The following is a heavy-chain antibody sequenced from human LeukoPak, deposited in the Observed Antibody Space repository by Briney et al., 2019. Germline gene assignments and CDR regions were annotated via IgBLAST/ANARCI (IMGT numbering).Heavy chain of an antibody. V-gene: IGHV3-48*04. CDR3: ARDQERDCYYYGMDV. CDR1: GFTFSIHS. Sequence: TGGSLRLSCAASGFTFSIHSMNWVRQAPGKGLEWVSYISSSGSTIYYADSVKGRFTISRDNAKNSLYLQMNSLRAEDTAVYYCARDQERDCYYYGMDVWGQGTTVTVSS. CDR2: ISSSGSTI. J-gene: IGHJ6*02.